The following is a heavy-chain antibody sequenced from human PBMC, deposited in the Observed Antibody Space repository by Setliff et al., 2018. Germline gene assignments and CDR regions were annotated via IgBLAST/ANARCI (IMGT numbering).Heavy chain of an antibody. J-gene: IGHJ4*02. CDR2: VFATGNT. D-gene: IGHD6-6*01. Sequence: SETLSLTCTVSGASISSGQNYWSWIRQPAGKGLEWIGHVFATGNTEYNPSLESRVTFSVGTSKNQFSLKLTSVTVADSAVYYCARDRSDGLDSFDYWGQGAQVTVSS. CDR3: ARDRSDGLDSFDY. CDR1: GASISSGQNY. V-gene: IGHV4-61*09.